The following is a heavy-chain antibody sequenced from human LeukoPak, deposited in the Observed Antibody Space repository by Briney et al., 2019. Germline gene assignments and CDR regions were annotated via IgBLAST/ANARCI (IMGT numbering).Heavy chain of an antibody. J-gene: IGHJ4*02. D-gene: IGHD3-22*01. CDR3: AKVQSSGKGDRFDY. CDR2: IYYDGRT. CDR1: GGSINTYS. V-gene: IGHV4-59*08. Sequence: KTSETLSLTCTVSGGSINTYSWTWIRQPPGKGLDWIGYIYYDGRTDYNPSLTSRVTISVDTSKNQFSLKLSSVTAADTAVYYCAKVQSSGKGDRFDYWGQGALVSVSS.